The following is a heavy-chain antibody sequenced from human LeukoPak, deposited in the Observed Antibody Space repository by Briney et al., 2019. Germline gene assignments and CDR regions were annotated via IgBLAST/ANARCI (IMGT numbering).Heavy chain of an antibody. CDR1: GGSISGSSYY. V-gene: IGHV4-39*01. CDR2: IYYSGST. CDR3: ASRYGP. Sequence: SETLSLTCTVSGGSISGSSYYWGWIRQPPGKELEWIGSIYYSGSTYYNPSLKSRVTISVDTSKNQFSLKLNSVTATDTAVYYCASRYGPWGQGTLVTVSS. J-gene: IGHJ4*02. D-gene: IGHD3-16*01.